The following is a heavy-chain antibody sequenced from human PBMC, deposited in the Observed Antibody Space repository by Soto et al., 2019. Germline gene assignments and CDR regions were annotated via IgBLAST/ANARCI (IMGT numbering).Heavy chain of an antibody. J-gene: IGHJ4*02. CDR2: ISDSANST. CDR3: ARDITRPRTYDVMTGIFDF. D-gene: IGHD3-9*01. Sequence: WGSLRLSCAASGFTFSSYDMSWVRQAPGKGLEWVATISDSANSTYSADSVKCRFTISRDNSKKTLYLQMNSLRAEDTAVYYCARDITRPRTYDVMTGIFDFWGRGTLVTVSS. CDR1: GFTFSSYD. V-gene: IGHV3-23*01.